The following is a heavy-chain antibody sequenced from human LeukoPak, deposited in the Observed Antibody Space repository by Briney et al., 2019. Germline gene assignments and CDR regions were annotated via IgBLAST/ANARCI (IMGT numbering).Heavy chain of an antibody. CDR1: GYTFTSYG. Sequence: GASVKVSCKASGYTFTSYGISWVRQAPGQGLEWMGWISAYNGNTNYAQKLQGRVTMTTDTSTSTAYMELRSLRSDDTAVYYCARDVRSGWYYTDRKTTLPKYGMDVWGQGTTVTVSS. CDR3: ARDVRSGWYYTDRKTTLPKYGMDV. CDR2: ISAYNGNT. J-gene: IGHJ6*02. D-gene: IGHD6-19*01. V-gene: IGHV1-18*01.